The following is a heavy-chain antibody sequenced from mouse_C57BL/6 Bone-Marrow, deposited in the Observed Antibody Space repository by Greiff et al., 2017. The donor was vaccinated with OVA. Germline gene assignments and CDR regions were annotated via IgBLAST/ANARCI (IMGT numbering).Heavy chain of an antibody. CDR1: GYTFTSYW. Sequence: QVQLQQPGAELVKPGASVKLSCKASGYTFTSYWMHWVKQRPGRGLEWIGRIDPNSGGTKYNEKFKSKATLTVDKPSSPAYMQLSSLTSEDSAVYYCARWDYGSSYGYFDYWGQGTTLTVSS. CDR3: ARWDYGSSYGYFDY. V-gene: IGHV1-72*01. CDR2: IDPNSGGT. D-gene: IGHD1-1*01. J-gene: IGHJ2*01.